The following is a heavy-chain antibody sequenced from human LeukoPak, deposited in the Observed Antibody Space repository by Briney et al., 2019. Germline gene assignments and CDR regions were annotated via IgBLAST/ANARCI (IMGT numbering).Heavy chain of an antibody. CDR3: VKEVGAAVGRSSFDY. J-gene: IGHJ4*02. V-gene: IGHV4-34*01. Sequence: SETLSLTCAVYGGSFSGYYWSWIRQPPGKGLEWIGEINHSGSTYYNPSPKSRVTISVDRSKNQFSLKLSSVTAADTALYYCVKEVGAAVGRSSFDYWGQGTLVTVSS. D-gene: IGHD6-13*01. CDR2: INHSGST. CDR1: GGSFSGYY.